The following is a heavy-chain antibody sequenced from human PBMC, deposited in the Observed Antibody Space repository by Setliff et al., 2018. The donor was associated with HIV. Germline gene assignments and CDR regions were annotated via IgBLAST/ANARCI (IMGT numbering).Heavy chain of an antibody. D-gene: IGHD2-15*01. CDR2: IYYSGTT. Sequence: KSSETLSLTCTVSGGSISSYYWSWIRQPPGKGLEWIGYIYYSGTTYYNPSFKSRVAISVYTSKDQFSLTLSSVTAADTAVYYCARSTGGVVVAAGGFDPWGQGTLVTVSS. J-gene: IGHJ5*02. CDR3: ARSTGGVVVAAGGFDP. V-gene: IGHV4-59*04. CDR1: GGSISSYY.